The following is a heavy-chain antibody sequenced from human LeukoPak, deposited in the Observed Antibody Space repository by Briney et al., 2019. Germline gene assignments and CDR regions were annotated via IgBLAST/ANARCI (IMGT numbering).Heavy chain of an antibody. CDR1: GFTFSDYS. CDR3: VRLRRNSDRSYYYSYYDH. Sequence: RGSLRLSCAGSGFTFSDYSINWVRQAPGKGLEWVSSINSTSSSIYYAGAVRGRFTISRDNAKSPLYLQMNGLTVEDTAVYYCVRLRRNSDRSYYYSYYDHWGQGILVTVSS. CDR2: INSTSSSI. J-gene: IGHJ4*02. D-gene: IGHD3-22*01. V-gene: IGHV3-21*01.